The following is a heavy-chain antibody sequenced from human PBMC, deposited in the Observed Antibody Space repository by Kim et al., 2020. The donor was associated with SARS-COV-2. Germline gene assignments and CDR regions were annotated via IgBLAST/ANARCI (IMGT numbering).Heavy chain of an antibody. Sequence: SVKVSCKASGGTFSSYAISWVRQAPGQGLEWMGGIIPIFGTANYAQKFQGRVTITADESTSTAYMELSSLRSEDTAVYYCARAPYYYDSSGYVGPRYYFDYWGQGTLVTVSS. V-gene: IGHV1-69*13. CDR3: ARAPYYYDSSGYVGPRYYFDY. CDR2: IIPIFGTA. D-gene: IGHD3-22*01. CDR1: GGTFSSYA. J-gene: IGHJ4*02.